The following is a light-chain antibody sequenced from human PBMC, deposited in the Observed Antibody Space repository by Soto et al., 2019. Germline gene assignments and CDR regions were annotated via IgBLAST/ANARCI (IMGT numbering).Light chain of an antibody. Sequence: SYELTQPPSVSVAPGKTARITCGGNNIGSKSVHWYQQKPGQAPVLVIYYDSDRPSGIPERFSGSNSGNTATLTISRVEAGDEADYYCQVWDSSEVFGGGTKVTVL. CDR3: QVWDSSEV. CDR1: NIGSKS. J-gene: IGLJ3*02. V-gene: IGLV3-21*04. CDR2: YDS.